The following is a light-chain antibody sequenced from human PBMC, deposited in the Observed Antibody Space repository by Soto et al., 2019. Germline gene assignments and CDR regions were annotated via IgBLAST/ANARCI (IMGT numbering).Light chain of an antibody. Sequence: LQMTRSPSSMSESVGARFTITGRASQVSGHDIAWYQQKPGKAPKLLIYDASSLQNGVPSRFSGSGSGTDFTLTISSLQPEDFATYYCLRVYHCWTFGQGTKVEIK. CDR3: LRVYHCWT. CDR2: DAS. CDR1: QVSGHD. J-gene: IGKJ1*01. V-gene: IGKV1-6*01.